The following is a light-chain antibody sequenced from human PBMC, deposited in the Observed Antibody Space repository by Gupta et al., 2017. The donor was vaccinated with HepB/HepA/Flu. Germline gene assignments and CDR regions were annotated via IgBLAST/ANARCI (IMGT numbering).Light chain of an antibody. J-gene: IGLJ2*01. CDR3: QAWDNSAHVV. CDR2: QNF. V-gene: IGLV3-1*01. Sequence: SFEVSQPPSVSVSPGQTASITCSGDKLGNKYASWYQQKPGQSPVLVIYQNFRRPSGIPERFSGSNSGNTATLTISGTQAWDEADYYCQAWDNSAHVVFGGGTKLTVL. CDR1: KLGNKY.